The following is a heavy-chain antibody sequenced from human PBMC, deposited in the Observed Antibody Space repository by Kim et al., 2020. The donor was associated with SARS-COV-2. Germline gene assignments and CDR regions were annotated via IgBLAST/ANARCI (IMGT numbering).Heavy chain of an antibody. CDR3: AKVPHRDSSGQENGY. CDR1: GFTFSSYA. J-gene: IGHJ4*02. V-gene: IGHV3-23*01. CDR2: ISGSGGST. D-gene: IGHD3-22*01. Sequence: GGSLRLSCAASGFTFSSYAMSWVRQAPGKGLEWVSAISGSGGSTYYADSVKGRFTISRDNSKNTLYLQMNSLRAEDTAVYYCAKVPHRDSSGQENGYWGQGPLVTVSS.